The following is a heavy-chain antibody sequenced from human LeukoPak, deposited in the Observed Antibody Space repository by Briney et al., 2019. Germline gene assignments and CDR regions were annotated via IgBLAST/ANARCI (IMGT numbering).Heavy chain of an antibody. D-gene: IGHD3-10*01. CDR3: ARDRGDLYNWFDP. J-gene: IGHJ5*02. V-gene: IGHV4-59*01. CDR1: GGSISSYY. Sequence: PSETLSLTCTVSGGSISSYYWSWIRQPPGKGLEWIGYIYYSGSTNYNPSLKSRVTISVDTSKNQFSLKLSSVTAADTAVYYCARDRGDLYNWFDPWGQGTLVTVSS. CDR2: IYYSGST.